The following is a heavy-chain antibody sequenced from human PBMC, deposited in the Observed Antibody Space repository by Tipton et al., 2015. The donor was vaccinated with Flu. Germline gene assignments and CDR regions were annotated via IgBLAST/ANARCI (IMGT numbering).Heavy chain of an antibody. J-gene: IGHJ5*02. Sequence: LRLSCSVSGDSIGSPYYWGWIRQPPGKGLEWIGSWYHGGSTHYNPSIKSRVTISVDTSKNEFSPRLTSVTAADTAVYYCARLVYSSSWYVGWFGPWGQGTLVTVSS. D-gene: IGHD2-2*01. V-gene: IGHV4-38-2*01. CDR2: WYHGGST. CDR3: ARLVYSSSWYVGWFGP. CDR1: GDSIGSPYY.